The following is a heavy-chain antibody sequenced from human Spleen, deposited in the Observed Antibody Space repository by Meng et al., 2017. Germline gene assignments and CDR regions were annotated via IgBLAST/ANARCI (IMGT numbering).Heavy chain of an antibody. J-gene: IGHJ5*02. CDR3: AKIYGSGSPPGFDP. CDR1: GFTVSLNS. D-gene: IGHD3-10*01. Sequence: GESLKISCAASGFTVSLNSMSWVRQAPGKGLEWVSAISGSGGSTYYADSVKGRFTISRDNSKNTLYLQMNSLRAEDTAVYYCAKIYGSGSPPGFDPWGQGTLVTVSS. CDR2: ISGSGGST. V-gene: IGHV3-23*01.